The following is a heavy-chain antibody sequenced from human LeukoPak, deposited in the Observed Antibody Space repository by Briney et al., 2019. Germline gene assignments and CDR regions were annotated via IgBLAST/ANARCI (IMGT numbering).Heavy chain of an antibody. V-gene: IGHV1-2*02. D-gene: IGHD3-3*01. CDR3: VTDRSGYSYFFDY. J-gene: IGHJ4*02. CDR2: ILPDSGGT. CDR1: GYTFTGYY. Sequence: ASVKVSCKASGYTFTGYYMHWVRQAPGQGLEWMGWILPDSGGTNYAQNFQGRVTMTRDTSISTAYMELSRLRSDDTAMYYCVTDRSGYSYFFDYWGQGTLVTVSS.